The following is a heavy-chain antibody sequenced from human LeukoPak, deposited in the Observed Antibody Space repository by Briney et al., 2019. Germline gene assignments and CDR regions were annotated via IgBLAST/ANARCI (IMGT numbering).Heavy chain of an antibody. V-gene: IGHV3-48*01. CDR2: ISSSSSTI. D-gene: IGHD2-15*01. CDR3: ARDRGGGGSNWFDP. CDR1: GFTFSSYS. J-gene: IGHJ5*02. Sequence: PGGSLRLSCAASGFTFSSYSMNWVRQAPGKGLEWVSYISSSSSTIYYADSVKGRFTISRDNAKNSLYLQMNSLRAEDTAVYYCARDRGGGGSNWFDPRGQGTLVTVSS.